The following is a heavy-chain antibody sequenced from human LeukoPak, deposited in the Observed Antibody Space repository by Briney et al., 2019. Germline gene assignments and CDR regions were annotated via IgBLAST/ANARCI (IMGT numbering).Heavy chain of an antibody. J-gene: IGHJ4*02. CDR3: ARDGVEAVAGGFDY. D-gene: IGHD6-19*01. CDR1: GYTFTGYY. Sequence: ASVKVSCKASGYTFTGYYIHWVRQAPGQGLEWMGWIYPYSGDTNYAQNFQGRVTMTRDTSISTAYMELSSLKSDDTAVYYCARDGVEAVAGGFDYWGQGTLVSVSS. V-gene: IGHV1-2*02. CDR2: IYPYSGDT.